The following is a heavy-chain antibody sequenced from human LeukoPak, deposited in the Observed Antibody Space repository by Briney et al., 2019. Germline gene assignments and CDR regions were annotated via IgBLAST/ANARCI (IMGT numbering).Heavy chain of an antibody. CDR1: GGSFSGYY. Sequence: ASETLSLTCAVYGGSFSGYYWSWIRQPPGKGLEWIGEINHSGSTNYNPSLKSRVTISVDTSKNQFSLKLSSVTAADTAVYYCARGVAVAGNRAAYFDYWGQGTLVTVSS. V-gene: IGHV4-34*01. J-gene: IGHJ4*02. CDR3: ARGVAVAGNRAAYFDY. D-gene: IGHD6-19*01. CDR2: INHSGST.